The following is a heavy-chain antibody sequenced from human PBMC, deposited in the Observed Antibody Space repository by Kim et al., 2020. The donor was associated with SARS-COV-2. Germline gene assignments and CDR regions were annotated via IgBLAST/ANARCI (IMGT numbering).Heavy chain of an antibody. Sequence: GGSLRLSCAASGFTFSSYAMHWVRQAPGKGLEWVAVISYDGSNKYYADSVKGRFTISRDNSKNTLYLQMNSLRAEDTAVYYCARDSYGYYFDYWGQGTLVTVSS. CDR3: ARDSYGYYFDY. J-gene: IGHJ4*02. CDR1: GFTFSSYA. D-gene: IGHD5-18*01. V-gene: IGHV3-30*04. CDR2: ISYDGSNK.